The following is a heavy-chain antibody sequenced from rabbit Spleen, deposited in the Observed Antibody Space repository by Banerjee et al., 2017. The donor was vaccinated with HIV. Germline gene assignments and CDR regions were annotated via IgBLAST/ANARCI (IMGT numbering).Heavy chain of an antibody. Sequence: QSLVESGGGLVKPGGTLTLTCKASGFSLSYNYVMCWFRQAPGKGLEWIACVNSKSGENVYANWAKGRFTVSKTSSTTVTLQMTSLTGADTATYFCARDLTNVIGWNFGLWGQGTLVTVS. J-gene: IGHJ6*01. V-gene: IGHV1S40*01. D-gene: IGHD1-1*01. CDR3: ARDLTNVIGWNFGL. CDR2: VNSKSGEN. CDR1: GFSLSYNYV.